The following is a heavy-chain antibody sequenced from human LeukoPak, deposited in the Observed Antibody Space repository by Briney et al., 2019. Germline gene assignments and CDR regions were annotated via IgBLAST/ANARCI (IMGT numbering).Heavy chain of an antibody. Sequence: SETLSLTCAVYGESLTDYYWAWIRQPPGKGLEWIGEINHSGSTNYSPSLKSRVTTSLDTSKNQFFLKLNSVTAADTAVYYCAREDWYFDLWGRGTLVTVSS. CDR3: AREDWYFDL. CDR2: INHSGST. V-gene: IGHV4-34*01. J-gene: IGHJ2*01. CDR1: GESLTDYY.